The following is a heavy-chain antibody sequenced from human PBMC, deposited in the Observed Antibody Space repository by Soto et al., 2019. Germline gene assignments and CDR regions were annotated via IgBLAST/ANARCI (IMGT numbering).Heavy chain of an antibody. J-gene: IGHJ4*02. Sequence: GGSLRLSCAASGFTFSSYAMSWVRQAPGKGLEWVSAISGSGGSTYYADSVKGRFTISRDNSKNTLYLQMNSLRAEDTAVYYCASPSNYDFWSGYYINFDYWGQGTLVTVSS. CDR2: ISGSGGST. CDR3: ASPSNYDFWSGYYINFDY. CDR1: GFTFSSYA. D-gene: IGHD3-3*01. V-gene: IGHV3-23*01.